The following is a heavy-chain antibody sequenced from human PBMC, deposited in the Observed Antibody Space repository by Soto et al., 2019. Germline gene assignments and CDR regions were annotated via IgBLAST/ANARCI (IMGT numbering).Heavy chain of an antibody. Sequence: GGSLRLSCAASGFTFSNAWMSWVRQAPGKGLEWVGRIKSKTDGGTTDYAAPVKGRFTISRDDSKNTLYLQMNSLKTEDTAVYYCTTDFGSIWGYCTNGVCRTIDYWGQGTLVTVSS. J-gene: IGHJ4*02. V-gene: IGHV3-15*01. CDR3: TTDFGSIWGYCTNGVCRTIDY. D-gene: IGHD2-8*01. CDR2: IKSKTDGGTT. CDR1: GFTFSNAW.